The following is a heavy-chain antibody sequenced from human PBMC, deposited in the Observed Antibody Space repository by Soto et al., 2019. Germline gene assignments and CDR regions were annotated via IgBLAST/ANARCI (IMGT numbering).Heavy chain of an antibody. V-gene: IGHV1-2*02. CDR2: INPNSGGT. Sequence: ASVKGSCKTSGYTFTGYYMHWVRQAPGQGLELMGWINPNSGGTNYAQKFQGRVTMTRDTSISTAYMELSRLRSDDTAVYYCARDRNDFWSGYYRPTDWFDPWGQGTLVTVSS. J-gene: IGHJ5*02. CDR3: ARDRNDFWSGYYRPTDWFDP. CDR1: GYTFTGYY. D-gene: IGHD3-3*01.